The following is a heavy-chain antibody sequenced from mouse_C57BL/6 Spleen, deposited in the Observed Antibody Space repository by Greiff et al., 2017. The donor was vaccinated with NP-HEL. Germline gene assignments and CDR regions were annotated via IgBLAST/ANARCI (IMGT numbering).Heavy chain of an antibody. J-gene: IGHJ2*01. V-gene: IGHV3-6*01. Sequence: EVKLMESGPGLVKPSQSLSLTCSVTGYSITSGYYWNWIRQFPGNKLEWMGYISYDGSNNYNPSLKNRISITRDTSKNQFFLKLNSVTTEDTAIYYCARDEDTAFDYWGQGTTLTVSS. CDR2: ISYDGSN. D-gene: IGHD3-2*01. CDR1: GYSITSGYY. CDR3: ARDEDTAFDY.